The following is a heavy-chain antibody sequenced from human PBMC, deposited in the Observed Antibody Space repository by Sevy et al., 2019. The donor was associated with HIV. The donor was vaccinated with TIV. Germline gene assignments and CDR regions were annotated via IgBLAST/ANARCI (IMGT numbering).Heavy chain of an antibody. CDR3: AKESLDGYY. CDR2: LYDSGAA. Sequence: GGSLRLSCAVSKFTVSNNYMTWVRQAPGKGLEWVSTLYDSGAAYYAVSVKGRFTVSRDNSRNTVFLQVNSLRAEDTAVYYCAKESLDGYYWGQRTLVTVSS. V-gene: IGHV3-53*01. J-gene: IGHJ4*02. D-gene: IGHD2-21*01. CDR1: KFTVSNNY.